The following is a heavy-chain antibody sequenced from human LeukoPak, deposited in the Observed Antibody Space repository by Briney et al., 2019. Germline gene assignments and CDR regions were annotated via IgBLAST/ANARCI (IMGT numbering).Heavy chain of an antibody. D-gene: IGHD1-26*01. CDR2: IYYSGST. CDR3: ARDFSRGPGSSPGISRTPYYFDY. J-gene: IGHJ4*02. Sequence: PSETLSLTCTVSGGSISSSSYYWGWIRQPPGKGLEWIGSIYYSGSTYYNPSLKSRVTISVDTSKNQFSLKLSSVTAADTAVYYCARDFSRGPGSSPGISRTPYYFDYWGQGTLVTVSS. CDR1: GGSISSSSYY. V-gene: IGHV4-39*07.